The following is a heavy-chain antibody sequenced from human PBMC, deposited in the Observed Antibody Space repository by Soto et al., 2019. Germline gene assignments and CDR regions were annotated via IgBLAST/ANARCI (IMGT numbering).Heavy chain of an antibody. D-gene: IGHD2-21*02. Sequence: EVQLVESGGGLVQPGGSLRLSCLASGFTFSDHYMDWVRQAPGKGLEWVGRIRKKAYSYTTEYAASVKDRFTISRDDSXXXXXXXXXXXXXXXXXXXXXXXXXGDHRYFDNWGQGTLVTVSS. CDR1: GFTFSDHY. CDR3: XXXXGDHRYFDN. J-gene: IGHJ4*02. CDR2: IRKKAYSYTT. V-gene: IGHV3-72*01.